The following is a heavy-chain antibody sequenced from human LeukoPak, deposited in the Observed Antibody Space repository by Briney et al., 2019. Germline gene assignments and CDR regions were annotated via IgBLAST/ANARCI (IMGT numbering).Heavy chain of an antibody. J-gene: IGHJ4*02. CDR1: GFTFSTYG. D-gene: IGHD4/OR15-4a*01. CDR2: ISGSGGST. Sequence: GGSLRLSCVASGFTFSTYGMSWVRQAPGKGLEWVSAISGSGGSTYYADSVKGRFTISRDNSKNTLYLQMNSLRAEDTAVYFCTRFVYGARADESGGHWGQGTLVTVSS. V-gene: IGHV3-23*01. CDR3: TRFVYGARADESGGH.